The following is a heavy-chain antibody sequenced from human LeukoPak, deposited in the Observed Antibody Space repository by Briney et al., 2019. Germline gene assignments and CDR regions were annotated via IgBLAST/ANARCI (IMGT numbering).Heavy chain of an antibody. J-gene: IGHJ4*02. V-gene: IGHV4-31*03. CDR2: IYYSGST. Sequence: PSETLSLTCTVSGGSISSGGYYWSWIRQRPGKGLEWIGYIYYSGSTYYNPSLKSRVTISVDTSKNQFSLKLSSVTAADTAVYYCARGKGLHLFDYWGQGTLVTVSS. CDR1: GGSISSGGYY. CDR3: ARGKGLHLFDY. D-gene: IGHD4-11*01.